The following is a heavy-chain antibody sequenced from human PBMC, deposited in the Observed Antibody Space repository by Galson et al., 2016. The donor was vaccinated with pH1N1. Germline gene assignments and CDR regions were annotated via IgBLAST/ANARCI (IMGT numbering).Heavy chain of an antibody. CDR2: ISYDGSKK. J-gene: IGHJ5*02. Sequence: SLRLSCAASGFTFSSYGMHWVRQAPGKGLEWVAVISYDGSKKYYADSAKGRFTISRDNSKNTLYLQMNSLRAEDTAVYYCAKPIYGSGGFDPWGQGTLVTVSS. D-gene: IGHD3-10*01. V-gene: IGHV3-30*18. CDR3: AKPIYGSGGFDP. CDR1: GFTFSSYG.